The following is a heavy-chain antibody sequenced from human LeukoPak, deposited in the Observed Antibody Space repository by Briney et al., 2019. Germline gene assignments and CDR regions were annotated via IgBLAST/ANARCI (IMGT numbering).Heavy chain of an antibody. V-gene: IGHV3-48*01. D-gene: IGHD4/OR15-4a*01. Sequence: GGTLRLSCAASGFTFNRHGMNWVRQAPGKGLEWVSYISSSGSTIYYADSVKGRFTISRDNSKNTLYLQMNSLRAEDTAVYYCARRAGAYSHPYDYWGQGTLVTVSS. CDR1: GFTFNRHG. CDR3: ARRAGAYSHPYDY. CDR2: ISSSGSTI. J-gene: IGHJ4*02.